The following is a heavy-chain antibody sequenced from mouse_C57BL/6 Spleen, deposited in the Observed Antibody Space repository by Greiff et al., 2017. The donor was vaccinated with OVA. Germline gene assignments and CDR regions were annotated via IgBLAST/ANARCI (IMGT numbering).Heavy chain of an antibody. V-gene: IGHV1-18*01. J-gene: IGHJ2*01. CDR2: INPNNGGT. D-gene: IGHD1-1*01. Sequence: EVQLQQSGPELVKPGASVKIPCKASGYTFTDYNMDWVKQSHGKSLEWIGDINPNNGGTIYNQKFKGKATLTVDKSSSTAYMELRSLTSEDTAVYYCARKGYYYGSSSNYLEYWGQGTTLTGSS. CDR1: GYTFTDYN. CDR3: ARKGYYYGSSSNYLEY.